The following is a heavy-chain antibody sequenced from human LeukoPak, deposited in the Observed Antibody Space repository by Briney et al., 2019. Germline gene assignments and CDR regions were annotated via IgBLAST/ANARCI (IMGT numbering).Heavy chain of an antibody. Sequence: KESGPTLVKPTQTLTLTCTFSGFSLRASGGGVGWVRQPPGEALEWLALLYWNDDKRYSPSLKSRLTITKDTSKNQVVLTMTNMDPVDTATYYCVHGTILEPFDYWGQGTLVTVST. D-gene: IGHD3-3*01. V-gene: IGHV2-5*01. CDR1: GFSLRASGGG. CDR3: VHGTILEPFDY. J-gene: IGHJ4*02. CDR2: LYWNDDK.